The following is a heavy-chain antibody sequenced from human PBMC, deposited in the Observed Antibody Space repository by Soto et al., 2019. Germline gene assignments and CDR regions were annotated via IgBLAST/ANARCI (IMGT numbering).Heavy chain of an antibody. CDR2: IYPGDSDT. D-gene: IGHD3-10*01. J-gene: IGHJ6*02. Sequence: PGASLKISCKGSGYSFTSYWIGWVRQMPGKGLEWMGIIYPGDSDTRYSPSFQGQVTISADKSISTAYLQWSSLKASDTAMYYCASFHGSGSYYKPNPYYYYGMDVWGQGTTVTVSS. CDR3: ASFHGSGSYYKPNPYYYYGMDV. V-gene: IGHV5-51*01. CDR1: GYSFTSYW.